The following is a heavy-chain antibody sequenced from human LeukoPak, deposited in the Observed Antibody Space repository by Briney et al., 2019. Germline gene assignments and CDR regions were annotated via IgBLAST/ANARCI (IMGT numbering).Heavy chain of an antibody. CDR2: IYSGGST. Sequence: GGSLRLSCAASGFTVSSNEMSWVRQAPGKGLEWVSVIYSGGSTYYADSVKGRFTISRDNSKNTLYLQMNSLRAEDTAVYYCAREYFVGGYYFDYWGQGTLVTVSS. J-gene: IGHJ4*02. CDR3: AREYFVGGYYFDY. V-gene: IGHV3-66*02. D-gene: IGHD3-9*01. CDR1: GFTVSSNE.